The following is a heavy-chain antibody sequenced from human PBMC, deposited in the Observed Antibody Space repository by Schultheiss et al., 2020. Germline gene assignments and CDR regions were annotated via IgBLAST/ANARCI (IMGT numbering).Heavy chain of an antibody. D-gene: IGHD2-2*01. V-gene: IGHV4-34*01. CDR1: SGSFSGYY. CDR2: INHSGST. J-gene: IGHJ5*02. CDR3: ARATLVVPAATWFDP. Sequence: SETLSLTCAVYSGSFSGYYWSWIRQPPGKGLEWIGEINHSGSTNYNPSLKSRVTISVDTSKNQFSLKLSSVTAADTAVYYCARATLVVPAATWFDPWGQGTLVTVSS.